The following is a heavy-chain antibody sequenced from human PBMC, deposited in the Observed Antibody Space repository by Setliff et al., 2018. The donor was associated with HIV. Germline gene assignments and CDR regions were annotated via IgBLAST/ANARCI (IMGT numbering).Heavy chain of an antibody. J-gene: IGHJ4*02. V-gene: IGHV1-69*13. CDR2: ILPIFGTA. D-gene: IGHD1-1*01. Sequence: SVKVSCKASGDTFSSYAISWVRQAPGQGLEWMGGILPIFGTANYAQKFQGRVTITADESTSTAYMELSSLRSEDTAVYYCARDYWKVPDHWGQGTLVTVSS. CDR3: ARDYWKVPDH. CDR1: GDTFSSYA.